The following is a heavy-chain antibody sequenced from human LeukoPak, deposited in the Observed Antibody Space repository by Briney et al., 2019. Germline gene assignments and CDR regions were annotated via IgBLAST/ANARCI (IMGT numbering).Heavy chain of an antibody. CDR1: GGSISSYY. CDR3: ARLDDGYPLYFDY. J-gene: IGHJ4*02. CDR2: IYYSGST. V-gene: IGHV4-59*01. D-gene: IGHD5-24*01. Sequence: SETLSLTCTVSGGSISSYYWSWIRQPPGKGLEWIGYIYYSGSTNYNPSLKSRVTISVDTSKNQFSLKLSSVTAADTAVYYCARLDDGYPLYFDYWGQGTLVAVSS.